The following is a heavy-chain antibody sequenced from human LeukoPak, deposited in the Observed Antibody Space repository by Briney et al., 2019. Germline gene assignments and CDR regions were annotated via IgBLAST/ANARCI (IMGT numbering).Heavy chain of an antibody. D-gene: IGHD3-22*01. V-gene: IGHV3-48*01. Sequence: GGSLRLSCAASGFTFSSYEMNWVRQAPGKGLEWVSYISRSSAIFYEDSVKGRFTISRDNSKNTLYLQMNSLRVEDTAVYYCARETYYYDSSGYGSAFDIWGQGTMVTVSS. CDR2: ISRSSAI. CDR1: GFTFSSYE. J-gene: IGHJ3*02. CDR3: ARETYYYDSSGYGSAFDI.